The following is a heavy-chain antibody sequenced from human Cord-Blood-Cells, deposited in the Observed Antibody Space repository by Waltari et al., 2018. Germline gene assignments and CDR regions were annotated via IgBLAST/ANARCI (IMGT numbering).Heavy chain of an antibody. CDR3: ARGRVYDIVVVPAAKGAFDI. CDR1: GYSISSGYY. D-gene: IGHD2-2*01. Sequence: QVQLQESGPGLVKPSETLSLTCTVSGYSISSGYYWGWIRQPPGNGLEWIVSIYHSGSTYDNPSLKSRVTISVDTSKNQFSLKLSSVTAADTAVYYCARGRVYDIVVVPAAKGAFDIWGQGTMVTVSS. V-gene: IGHV4-38-2*02. CDR2: IYHSGST. J-gene: IGHJ3*02.